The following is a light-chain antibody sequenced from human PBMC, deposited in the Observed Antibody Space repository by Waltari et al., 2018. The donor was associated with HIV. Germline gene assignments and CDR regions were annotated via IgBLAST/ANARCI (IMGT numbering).Light chain of an antibody. CDR3: QVWDSSSGVV. Sequence: SSVLTQSPSVPVAPGKTARLTCGGNNIGRNNVHWYQPRPGQAPVLVIYYDSDRPSGIPERFSGSNSGNTATLTISRVEAGDEADYYCQVWDSSSGVVFGGGTRLTVL. V-gene: IGLV3-21*04. J-gene: IGLJ2*01. CDR1: NIGRNN. CDR2: YDS.